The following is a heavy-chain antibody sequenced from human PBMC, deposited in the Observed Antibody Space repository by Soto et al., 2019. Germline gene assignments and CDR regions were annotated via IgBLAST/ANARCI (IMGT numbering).Heavy chain of an antibody. V-gene: IGHV3-7*03. CDR3: ASARSSVGAPGGFIEF. Sequence: EVQLVESGGGLVQPGGSLRLSCAASGFIFTNYWINWVRQAPGKGLEWVANINPAGSDRRYVDSVKGRFTISRDNAKNSVYLQMNSLRDDGTAVYYCASARSSVGAPGGFIEFWGQGSPVTVSS. CDR1: GFIFTNYW. J-gene: IGHJ4*02. CDR2: INPAGSDR. D-gene: IGHD1-26*01.